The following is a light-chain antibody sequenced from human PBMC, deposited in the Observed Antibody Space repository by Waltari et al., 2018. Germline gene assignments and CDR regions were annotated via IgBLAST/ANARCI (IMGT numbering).Light chain of an antibody. J-gene: IGLJ3*02. CDR3: QTGGHGTWV. CDR1: TGPSTHI. V-gene: IGLV4-69*01. CDR2: VNSDVSH. Sequence: QLVLTQSPSASASLGASVRPTCTLATGPSTHIISWHPQPPEKGPRYLMKVNSDVSHSKGDEIPDRFSGSGSGAERYLTISSVQSEDEADYYCQTGGHGTWVFGGGTKLTVL.